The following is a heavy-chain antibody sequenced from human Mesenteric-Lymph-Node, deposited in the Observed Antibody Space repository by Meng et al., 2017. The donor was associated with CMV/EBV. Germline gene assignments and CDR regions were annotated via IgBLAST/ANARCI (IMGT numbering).Heavy chain of an antibody. J-gene: IGHJ3*02. CDR1: GFTFSSFGM. V-gene: IGHV2-5*08. D-gene: IGHD4-17*01. CDR2: IYWNDDK. Sequence: LRLSCAASGFTFSSFGMSWVRQVPGKGPEWLALIYWNDDKRYSPSLKSRLTITKDTSKNQVVLTMTNMDPVDTATYYCAHTIATTDDAFDIWGQGTMVTVSS. CDR3: AHTIATTDDAFDI.